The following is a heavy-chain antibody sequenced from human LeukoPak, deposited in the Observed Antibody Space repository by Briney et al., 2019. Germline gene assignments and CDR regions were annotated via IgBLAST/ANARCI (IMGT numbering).Heavy chain of an antibody. CDR3: AKGAPLLWFGELLNGMDV. CDR1: GFTFSSYA. V-gene: IGHV3-23*01. J-gene: IGHJ6*02. Sequence: PGGSLRLSCAASGFTFSSYAMSWGRQAPGKGLELVSAISGSGGSTYYADSVKGRFTISRDNSKNTLYLQMNSLRAEDTAVYYCAKGAPLLWFGELLNGMDVWGQGTTVTVSS. CDR2: ISGSGGST. D-gene: IGHD3-10*01.